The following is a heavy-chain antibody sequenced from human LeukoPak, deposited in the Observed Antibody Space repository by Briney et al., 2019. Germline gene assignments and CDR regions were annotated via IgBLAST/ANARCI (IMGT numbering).Heavy chain of an antibody. J-gene: IGHJ6*02. D-gene: IGHD1-1*01. CDR3: ARIRVSQLERRGPKTDYYYYGMDV. CDR1: GYTFTSYG. CDR2: ISAYNGNT. Sequence: ASVKVSCKASGYTFTSYGISWVRQAPGQGLEWMGWISAYNGNTNYAQKLQGRVTMTTDTSTSTAYMELRSLRSDDTAVYYCARIRVSQLERRGPKTDYYYYGMDVWGQGTTVPVSS. V-gene: IGHV1-18*01.